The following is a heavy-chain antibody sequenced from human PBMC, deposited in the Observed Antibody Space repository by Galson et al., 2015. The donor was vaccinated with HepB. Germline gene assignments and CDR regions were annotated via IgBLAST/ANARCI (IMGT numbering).Heavy chain of an antibody. Sequence: PALVKPTQTLTLTCTFSGFSLSTGGVGVGWIRQPPGKALEWLALIYWDDDKRYSPSLKSRLTITKDTAKNQVVLTMTNMDPVDTATYYCARIVYSSSWYTPGPTHAFDYWGQGTLVTVSS. CDR2: IYWDDDK. J-gene: IGHJ4*02. V-gene: IGHV2-5*02. CDR3: ARIVYSSSWYTPGPTHAFDY. D-gene: IGHD6-13*01. CDR1: GFSLSTGGVG.